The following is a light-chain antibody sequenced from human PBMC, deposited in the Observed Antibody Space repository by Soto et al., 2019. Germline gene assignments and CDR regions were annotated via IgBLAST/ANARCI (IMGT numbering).Light chain of an antibody. Sequence: QSALTQPASVSGSPGQSITISCTGTNNDIGTYNYVSWYQHHPGKAPKLLIYEVSNRPSGVSNRFSGSKSGNTASLTISGLQAEDEADYHSTSFTTSTTVVFGGGTKLTVL. CDR1: NNDIGTYNY. J-gene: IGLJ2*01. CDR2: EVS. V-gene: IGLV2-14*01. CDR3: TSFTTSTTVV.